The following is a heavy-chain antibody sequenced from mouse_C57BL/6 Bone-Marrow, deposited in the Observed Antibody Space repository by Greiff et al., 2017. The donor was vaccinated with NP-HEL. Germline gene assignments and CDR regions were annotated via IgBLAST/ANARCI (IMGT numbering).Heavy chain of an antibody. CDR3: ARGDYDYDGWFAY. J-gene: IGHJ3*01. CDR1: GYTFTSYW. Sequence: QVQLQQPGAELVRPGSSVKLSCKASGYTFTSYWMDWVKQRPGQGLEGIGNIYPPDSETHYNQKFKDKATLTVDKSSSTAYMQLSSLTSEDSAVYYCARGDYDYDGWFAYWGQGTLVTVSA. CDR2: IYPPDSET. V-gene: IGHV1-61*01. D-gene: IGHD2-4*01.